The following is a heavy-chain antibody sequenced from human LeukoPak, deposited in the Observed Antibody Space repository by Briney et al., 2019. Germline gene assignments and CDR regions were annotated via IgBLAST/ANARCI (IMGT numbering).Heavy chain of an antibody. V-gene: IGHV1-46*01. CDR2: INPSGGST. CDR1: GYTFTSYY. D-gene: IGHD3-9*01. Sequence: ASVKVSCKASGYTFTSYYMHWVRQAPGQGLEWMGIINPSGGSTSYAQKFQGRVTMTRDTSTSTVYMELSSLRSEDTAVYYCAREGNSDILTGSAAYYGMDVWGQGTTVTVSS. J-gene: IGHJ6*02. CDR3: AREGNSDILTGSAAYYGMDV.